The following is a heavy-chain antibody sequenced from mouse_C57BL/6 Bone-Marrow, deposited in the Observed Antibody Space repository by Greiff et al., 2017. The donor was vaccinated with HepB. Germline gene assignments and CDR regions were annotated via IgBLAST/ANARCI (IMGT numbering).Heavy chain of an antibody. V-gene: IGHV2-6*01. Sequence: VQVVESGPGLVAPSQSLSITCTVSGFSLTSYGVDWVRQSPGKGLEWLGVIWGVGSTNYNSALKSRLSISKDNSKSQVFLKMNSLQTDDTAMYYCARSYYYGPYYAMDYWGQGTSVTVSS. CDR3: ARSYYYGPYYAMDY. D-gene: IGHD1-1*01. CDR2: IWGVGST. CDR1: GFSLTSYG. J-gene: IGHJ4*01.